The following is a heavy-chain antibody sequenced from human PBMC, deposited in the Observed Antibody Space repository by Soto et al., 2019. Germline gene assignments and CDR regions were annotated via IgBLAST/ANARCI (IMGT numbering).Heavy chain of an antibody. V-gene: IGHV3-23*01. Sequence: GGSLRLSCAASGFTFSSYAMSWVRQAPGKGLGWVSAISGSGGSTYYADSVKGRFTISRDNSKNTLYLQMNSLRAEDTAVYYCAKDGIVVALAKLATVTTYSGYYFDYWGQGTLVTVSS. CDR1: GFTFSSYA. D-gene: IGHD4-17*01. CDR2: ISGSGGST. J-gene: IGHJ4*02. CDR3: AKDGIVVALAKLATVTTYSGYYFDY.